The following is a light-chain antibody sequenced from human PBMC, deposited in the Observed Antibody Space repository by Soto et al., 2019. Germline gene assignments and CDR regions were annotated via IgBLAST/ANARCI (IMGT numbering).Light chain of an antibody. CDR3: QQRSNWPRGSLT. V-gene: IGKV3-11*01. J-gene: IGKJ4*01. Sequence: EIVLTQSPATLSLSPGERATLSCRARQSVSSYLAWYQQKPGQAPRLLIYDASNRATGIPARFSGSGSGTDFTLTISSLEPEDFAVYYCQQRSNWPRGSLTFGGGTKVEIK. CDR1: QSVSSY. CDR2: DAS.